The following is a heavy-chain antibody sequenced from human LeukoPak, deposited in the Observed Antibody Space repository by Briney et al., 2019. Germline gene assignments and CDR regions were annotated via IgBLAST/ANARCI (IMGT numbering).Heavy chain of an antibody. Sequence: ASVKVSCKASGYTVTSYGISWVRQAPGQGLERRGWMSAYNGNTNYAQKLQGRVTMTTATSTSKAYMELRSLRPDDTAVYYCARDPHCSGGSCYPGHSHFFDIWGKGTMVTVSS. CDR2: MSAYNGNT. CDR3: ARDPHCSGGSCYPGHSHFFDI. D-gene: IGHD2-15*01. V-gene: IGHV1-18*01. J-gene: IGHJ3*02. CDR1: GYTVTSYG.